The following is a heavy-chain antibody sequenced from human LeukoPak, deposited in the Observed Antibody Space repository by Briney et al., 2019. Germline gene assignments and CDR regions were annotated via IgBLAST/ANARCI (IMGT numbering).Heavy chain of an antibody. D-gene: IGHD4-17*01. CDR1: GYTFSKYA. CDR2: IDAGNGNT. J-gene: IGHJ4*02. CDR3: ARNSPSTVIFDS. V-gene: IGHV1-3*01. Sequence: GASVEVSCTASGYTFSKYAIHWVRQAPGQTLEWMGWIDAGNGNTKYSQKLQGRVTITRDTSASTVYMELSSLISEDTAVYYCARNSPSTVIFDSWGQGTLVTVSS.